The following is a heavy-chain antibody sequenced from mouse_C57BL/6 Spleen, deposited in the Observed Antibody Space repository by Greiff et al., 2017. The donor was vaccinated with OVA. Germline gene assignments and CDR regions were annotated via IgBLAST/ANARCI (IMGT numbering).Heavy chain of an antibody. J-gene: IGHJ4*01. CDR3: ARPVYYDYDGYYAMDY. D-gene: IGHD2-4*01. V-gene: IGHV1-9*01. Sequence: VQLQQSGAELMKPGASVKLSCKATGYTFTGYWMEWVKQRPGHGLEWIGGILPGSGSTKYNEKFKGKATLTADTSSNPASMQLSSLTTEDSAIDDCARPVYYDYDGYYAMDYWGQGTSVTVSS. CDR2: ILPGSGST. CDR1: GYTFTGYW.